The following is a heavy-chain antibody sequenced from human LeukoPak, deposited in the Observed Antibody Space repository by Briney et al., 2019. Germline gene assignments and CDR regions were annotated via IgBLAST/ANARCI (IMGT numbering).Heavy chain of an antibody. CDR3: ARAVDYSNGNWFDP. Sequence: SETLSLTCTVSGDSISSGVYYWTWIRHHPGKGLEWIGYIFYSGSTYSNLSLKSRVTILIDTSKNQFSLKLSSVTAADTAVYYCARAVDYSNGNWFDPWGQGTLVTVSS. J-gene: IGHJ5*02. V-gene: IGHV4-31*03. D-gene: IGHD4-11*01. CDR1: GDSISSGVYY. CDR2: IFYSGST.